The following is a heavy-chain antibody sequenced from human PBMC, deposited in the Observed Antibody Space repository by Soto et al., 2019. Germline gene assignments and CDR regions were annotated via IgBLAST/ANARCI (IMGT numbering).Heavy chain of an antibody. CDR3: AKNYDTSAYYFTLDY. CDR2: ISGSGGST. CDR1: GFTFSSYA. V-gene: IGHV3-23*01. J-gene: IGHJ4*02. D-gene: IGHD3-22*01. Sequence: GGSLRLSCAASGFTFSSYAMSWVRQAPGKGLEWVSAISGSGGSTYYAHSVKGRFTISRDNSKNTLYLHMNSLRAEDSAVYYCAKNYDTSAYYFTLDYWGQGTQVTVSS.